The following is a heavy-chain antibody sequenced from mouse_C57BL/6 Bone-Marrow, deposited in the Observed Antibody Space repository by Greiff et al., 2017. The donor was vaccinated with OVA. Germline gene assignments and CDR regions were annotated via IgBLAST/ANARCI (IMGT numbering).Heavy chain of an antibody. D-gene: IGHD1-1*01. V-gene: IGHV1-31*01. J-gene: IGHJ1*03. CDR1: GYSFTGYY. Sequence: EVQRVESGPELVKPGASVKISCKASGYSFTGYYMHWVKQSHGNILDWIGYIYPYNGVSSYNQKFKGKATLTVDKSSSTAYMELRSLTSEDSAVYYCVYYGSSYWYFDVWGTGTTVTVSS. CDR3: VYYGSSYWYFDV. CDR2: IYPYNGVS.